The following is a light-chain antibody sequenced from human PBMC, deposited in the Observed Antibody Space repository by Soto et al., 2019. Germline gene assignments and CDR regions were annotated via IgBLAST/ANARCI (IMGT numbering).Light chain of an antibody. V-gene: IGLV2-8*01. CDR3: SSFAGRTPYV. CDR2: EVS. CDR1: SSDVGGYND. Sequence: QSALAQPPSASGSPGQPVTISCTGTSSDVGGYNDVSWYQQHPGKAPKLIIYEVSKRPSGVPDRFSGSKSGNTASLTVSGLQAEDEADYYCSSFAGRTPYVFGTGTKVTVL. J-gene: IGLJ1*01.